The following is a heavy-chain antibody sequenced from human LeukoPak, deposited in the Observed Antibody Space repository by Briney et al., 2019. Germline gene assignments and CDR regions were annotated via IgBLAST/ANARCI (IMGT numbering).Heavy chain of an antibody. CDR2: INSDGSST. Sequence: PGGSLRLYCSASGFTFSSYWMHWVRQAPGKGLVWVSRINSDGSSTSYADSVKGRFTISRDNAKNTLYLQMNSLRAEDTAVYYCAREPSVTNDFWSGETPKLNNWFDPWGQGTLVTVSS. CDR3: AREPSVTNDFWSGETPKLNNWFDP. D-gene: IGHD3-3*01. J-gene: IGHJ5*02. CDR1: GFTFSSYW. V-gene: IGHV3-74*01.